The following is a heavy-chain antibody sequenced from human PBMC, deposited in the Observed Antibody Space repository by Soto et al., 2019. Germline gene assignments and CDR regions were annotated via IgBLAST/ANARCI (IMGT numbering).Heavy chain of an antibody. CDR3: ARHDLGIQLWLYGMDV. CDR2: IIPIFGTA. CDR1: GGTFSSYA. J-gene: IGHJ6*02. V-gene: IGHV1-69*01. D-gene: IGHD5-18*01. Sequence: QVQLVQSGAEVKKPGSSVKVPCKASGGTFSSYAISWVRQAPGQGLEWMGGIIPIFGTANYAQKFQGRVTITADESTSTAYMELSSLRSEDTAVYYCARHDLGIQLWLYGMDVWGQGTTVTVSS.